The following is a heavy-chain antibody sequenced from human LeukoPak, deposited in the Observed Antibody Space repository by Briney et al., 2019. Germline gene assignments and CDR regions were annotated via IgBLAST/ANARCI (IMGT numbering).Heavy chain of an antibody. CDR1: GGSISAYY. CDR3: ARFGTSSSRFFDQ. D-gene: IGHD6-6*01. Sequence: PSETLSLTCTVSGGSISAYYWSWIRQPPGKGLEWIGYIHYIGTTNYYPSLKSRVTIALDTSKNQFSLKLNSVTAADTAVYYCARFGTSSSRFFDQWGQGTLVTASA. CDR2: IHYIGTT. V-gene: IGHV4-59*01. J-gene: IGHJ4*02.